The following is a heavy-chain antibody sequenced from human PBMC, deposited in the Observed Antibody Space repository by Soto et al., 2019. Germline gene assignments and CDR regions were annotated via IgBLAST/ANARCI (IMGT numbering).Heavy chain of an antibody. Sequence: EVQLVESGGGLVQPGGSLRLSCAASGFTFSSYSMNWVRQAPGKGLEWVSYISSSSSTIYYADSVKGRFTISRDNAKNSLYLQMNSLRDEDTAVYYCARRNRAEAAARTGGYYFDYWGQGTLVTVSS. J-gene: IGHJ4*02. V-gene: IGHV3-48*02. CDR1: GFTFSSYS. D-gene: IGHD6-13*01. CDR3: ARRNRAEAAARTGGYYFDY. CDR2: ISSSSSTI.